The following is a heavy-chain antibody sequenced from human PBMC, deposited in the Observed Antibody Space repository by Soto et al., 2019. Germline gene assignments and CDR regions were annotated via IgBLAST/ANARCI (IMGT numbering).Heavy chain of an antibody. Sequence: LSLTCVVSGYSISSGHYWGWIRQPPGKGLEWIGNIYHSGGTNYNPSLKSRVTLSVDTSKNQFSLKMSSVTAADTAVYYCARGRGSGHLYDWGQGTLVTVSS. CDR1: GYSISSGHY. D-gene: IGHD3-10*01. CDR3: ARGRGSGHLYD. CDR2: IYHSGGT. V-gene: IGHV4-38-2*01. J-gene: IGHJ4*02.